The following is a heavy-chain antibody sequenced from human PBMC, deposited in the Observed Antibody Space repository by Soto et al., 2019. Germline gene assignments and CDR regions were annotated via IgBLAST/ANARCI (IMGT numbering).Heavy chain of an antibody. V-gene: IGHV4-31*03. CDR2: ISNSGRT. D-gene: IGHD3-22*01. Sequence: QVQLQESGPGLVKPSQTLSLTCTVSGDSISRGAYYWTWIRQHPVKGLEWIGYISNSGRTYYTPSLKSRLTISLDTSENQFSLKLTSVTAADTAMYSCARARQYYDCELDPWGQGTLVTVSS. CDR3: ARARQYYDCELDP. J-gene: IGHJ5*02. CDR1: GDSISRGAYY.